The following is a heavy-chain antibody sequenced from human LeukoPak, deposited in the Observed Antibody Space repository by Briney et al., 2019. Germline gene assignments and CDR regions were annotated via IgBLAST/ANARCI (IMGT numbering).Heavy chain of an antibody. Sequence: GGSLRLSCAASGFTFSSYGMHWVRQAPGRGLEWVAFIRYDGSNKYYADSVKGRFTISRDNSKNTLYLQMNSLRAEDTAVYYCAKIWAYYDILTGPFDYWGQGTLVTVSS. V-gene: IGHV3-30*02. CDR3: AKIWAYYDILTGPFDY. J-gene: IGHJ4*02. D-gene: IGHD3-9*01. CDR1: GFTFSSYG. CDR2: IRYDGSNK.